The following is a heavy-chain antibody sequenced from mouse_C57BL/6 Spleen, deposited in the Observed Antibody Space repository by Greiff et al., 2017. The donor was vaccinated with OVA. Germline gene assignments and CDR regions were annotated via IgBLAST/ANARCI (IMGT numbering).Heavy chain of an antibody. CDR2: IDPSDSET. V-gene: IGHV1-52*01. D-gene: IGHD3-2*02. CDR3: AISSGSYAMDY. Sequence: VQLQQPGAELVRPGSSVKLSCKASGYTFTSYWMHWVKQRPIQGLEWIGNIDPSDSETHYNQKFKDKATLTVDKSSSTAYMQLSSLTSEDSAVYYCAISSGSYAMDYWGQGTSVTVSS. CDR1: GYTFTSYW. J-gene: IGHJ4*01.